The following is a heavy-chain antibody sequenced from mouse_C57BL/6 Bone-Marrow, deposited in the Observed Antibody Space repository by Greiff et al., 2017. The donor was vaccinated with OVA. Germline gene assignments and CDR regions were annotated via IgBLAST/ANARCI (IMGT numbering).Heavy chain of an antibody. CDR1: GYTFTSYW. CDR2: IHPNSGST. Sequence: VKLQQPGAELVKPGASVKLSCKASGYTFTSYWMHWVKQRPGQGLGWIGMIHPNSGSTNYNEKFKSKATLTVDKSSSTAYMQLSSLTSEDSAVYYCAREGTWGNWYFNVWGTGTTVTVSS. CDR3: AREGTWGNWYFNV. D-gene: IGHD3-3*01. V-gene: IGHV1-64*01. J-gene: IGHJ1*03.